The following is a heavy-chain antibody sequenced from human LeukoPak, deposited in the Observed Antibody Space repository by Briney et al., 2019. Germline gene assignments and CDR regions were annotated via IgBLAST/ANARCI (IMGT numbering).Heavy chain of an antibody. D-gene: IGHD2-2*01. CDR1: GFTFSSYA. Sequence: GGSLRLSCAASGFTFSSYAMSWVRQAPGKGLEWVSGISGSGGSTYYADSVKGRFTISRDNSENTLYLQMNSLRAEDTAVYYCARGYCSSTSCSLDYWGQGTLVTVSS. CDR2: ISGSGGST. V-gene: IGHV3-23*01. CDR3: ARGYCSSTSCSLDY. J-gene: IGHJ4*02.